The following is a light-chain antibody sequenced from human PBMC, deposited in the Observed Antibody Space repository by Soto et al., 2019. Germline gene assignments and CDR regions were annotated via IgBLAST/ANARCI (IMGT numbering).Light chain of an antibody. Sequence: QSVLTQPASVSGSPGQSITISCTGTSSDVGGYNYVSWYQQDPGKAPKLIIYDVSNRPSWVSHRFSGSKSGNTASLTISGLQAEDESNYYCASYTSSISRYVFGGGT. J-gene: IGLJ3*02. V-gene: IGLV2-14*03. CDR1: SSDVGGYNY. CDR3: ASYTSSISRYV. CDR2: DVS.